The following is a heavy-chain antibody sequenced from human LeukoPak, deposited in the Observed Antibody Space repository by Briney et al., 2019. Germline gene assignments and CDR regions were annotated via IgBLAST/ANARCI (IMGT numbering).Heavy chain of an antibody. CDR3: ARGGKQVSGIDEFDY. CDR2: IGIRGDT. V-gene: IGHV3-13*01. CDR1: GFTFIDYD. Sequence: GGSLRLSCAASGFTFIDYDMHWVRQVIGKGLEWVSAIGIRGDTHYSGSVKGRFTISRENAESSLYLQMNSLRAEDTAVCYCARGGKQVSGIDEFDYWGQGTLVTVSS. D-gene: IGHD6-19*01. J-gene: IGHJ4*02.